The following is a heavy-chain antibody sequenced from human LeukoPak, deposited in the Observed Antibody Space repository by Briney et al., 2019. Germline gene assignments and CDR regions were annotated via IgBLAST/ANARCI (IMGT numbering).Heavy chain of an antibody. D-gene: IGHD3-22*01. CDR3: ARHSPLYYYDSSGFDY. Sequence: SETLSLTCTVSGGSISSYYWSWIGHPPGKGLEGIGYIYYSGSTNYNPSLKSLVTISVDTSKNQFSLKLSSVTAADTAVYYCARHSPLYYYDSSGFDYWGQGTLVTVSS. CDR2: IYYSGST. J-gene: IGHJ4*02. V-gene: IGHV4-59*08. CDR1: GGSISSYY.